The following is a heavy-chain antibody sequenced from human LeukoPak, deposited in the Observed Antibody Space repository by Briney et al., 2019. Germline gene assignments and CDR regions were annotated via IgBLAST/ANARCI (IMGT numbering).Heavy chain of an antibody. Sequence: GGSLRLSCAASGFTFSSYSMNWVRQAPGKGLEWVSSISSSSSYIYYADSVKGRFTISRDNAKNSLYLQMNSLRAEDTALYFCARDDPSMIAALHYWGQGTLVTVSS. D-gene: IGHD6-6*01. CDR3: ARDDPSMIAALHY. CDR1: GFTFSSYS. J-gene: IGHJ4*02. CDR2: ISSSSSYI. V-gene: IGHV3-21*01.